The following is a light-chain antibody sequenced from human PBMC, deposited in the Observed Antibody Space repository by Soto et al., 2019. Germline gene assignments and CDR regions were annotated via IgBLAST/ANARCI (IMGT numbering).Light chain of an antibody. CDR1: QSVSSSY. V-gene: IGKV3-20*01. CDR2: GAS. Sequence: EIVLTQSPGTLSLSPGERATLSSRASQSVSSSYLAWYQQKPGQAPRLLIYGASSRATGIPDRFSGSGSGADFTLTISRLEPEDFAVYYCQQYSSSPRTFGQGTKVEIK. CDR3: QQYSSSPRT. J-gene: IGKJ1*01.